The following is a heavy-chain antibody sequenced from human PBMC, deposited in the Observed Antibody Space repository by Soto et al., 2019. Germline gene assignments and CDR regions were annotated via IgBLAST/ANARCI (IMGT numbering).Heavy chain of an antibody. Sequence: QVQLVQSGAEVKKPGSSVKVSCKASGGTFSSYAISWVRQAPGQGLEWMGGIIPIFGTANYAQKFQGRVTITADKPTSTAYMELSSLRSEDTAVYYCARGLNYSPTKRGGWFDPWGQGTLVTVSS. J-gene: IGHJ5*02. CDR2: IIPIFGTA. D-gene: IGHD4-4*01. CDR1: GGTFSSYA. V-gene: IGHV1-69*06. CDR3: ARGLNYSPTKRGGWFDP.